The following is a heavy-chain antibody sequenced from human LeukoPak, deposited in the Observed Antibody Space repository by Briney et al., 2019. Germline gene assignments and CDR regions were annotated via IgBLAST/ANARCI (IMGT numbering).Heavy chain of an antibody. Sequence: GGSLRLSCAASGFTFSDYYMTWVRQAPGKGLEWVAVISYDGSNKYYADSVKGRFTISRDNSKNTLYLQMNSLRAEDTAVYYCAKGVHDFWSGSYYGMDVWGQGTTVTVSS. CDR3: AKGVHDFWSGSYYGMDV. D-gene: IGHD3-3*01. J-gene: IGHJ6*02. CDR1: GFTFSDYY. V-gene: IGHV3-30*18. CDR2: ISYDGSNK.